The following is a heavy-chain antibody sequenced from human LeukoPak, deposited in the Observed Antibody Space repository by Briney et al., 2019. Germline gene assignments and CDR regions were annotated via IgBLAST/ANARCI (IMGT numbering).Heavy chain of an antibody. Sequence: PGGSLRLSCAASGFTFSSHEMNWVRQAPGKGLAWVSYISSSGSTIYYADSVKGRFTISRDNAKNSLYLQMNSLRAEDTAVYYCARGYVWGSEGDYFDYWGQGTLVTVSS. V-gene: IGHV3-48*03. J-gene: IGHJ4*02. CDR1: GFTFSSHE. D-gene: IGHD3-16*01. CDR3: ARGYVWGSEGDYFDY. CDR2: ISSSGSTI.